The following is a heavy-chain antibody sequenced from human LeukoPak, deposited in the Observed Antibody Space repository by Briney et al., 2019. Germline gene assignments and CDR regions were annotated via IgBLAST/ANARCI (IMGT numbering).Heavy chain of an antibody. V-gene: IGHV3-30-3*01. CDR3: ARGSYSGSFRGDY. Sequence: GRSLRLSCAASGFTFSSYAMHWVRQAPGPGLEWVAVISYDGSNKSYAASVKGRFTISRDNSKNTLYLRMNSLRAEETAVYYCARGSYSGSFRGDYWGQGTLVTVS. CDR2: ISYDGSNK. CDR1: GFTFSSYA. J-gene: IGHJ4*02. D-gene: IGHD1-26*01.